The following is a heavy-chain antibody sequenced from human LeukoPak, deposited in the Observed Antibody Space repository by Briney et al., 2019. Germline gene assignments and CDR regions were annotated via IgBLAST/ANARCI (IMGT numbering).Heavy chain of an antibody. CDR2: ITYTAGST. CDR3: AKDRNSFGSGPNNWFDP. Sequence: GGSLRLSCAASGVTFISYAMSWVRQAPGKGLEWVSSITYTAGSTYYADSVKGRFTISRDNSKNTLYLQMNSLRAEDTAVYYCAKDRNSFGSGPNNWFDPWGQGTLVTVSS. D-gene: IGHD3-10*01. CDR1: GVTFISYA. V-gene: IGHV3-23*01. J-gene: IGHJ5*02.